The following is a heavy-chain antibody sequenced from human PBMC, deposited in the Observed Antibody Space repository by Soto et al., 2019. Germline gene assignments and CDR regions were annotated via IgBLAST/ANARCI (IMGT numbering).Heavy chain of an antibody. CDR1: GGTFSRDA. CDR3: ARGVVVVAASQLGWFDP. V-gene: IGHV1-69*01. J-gene: IGHJ5*02. D-gene: IGHD2-15*01. Sequence: QVQLVQSGAEVKKPGSSVKVSCKASGGTFSRDAISWVRQAPGQGLAWMGGIIPMFGTAKYVQKFQGRLTISAADSTTTAYMELRGLRSADTAVYYCARGVVVVAASQLGWFDPWGQGTLVTVSS. CDR2: IIPMFGTA.